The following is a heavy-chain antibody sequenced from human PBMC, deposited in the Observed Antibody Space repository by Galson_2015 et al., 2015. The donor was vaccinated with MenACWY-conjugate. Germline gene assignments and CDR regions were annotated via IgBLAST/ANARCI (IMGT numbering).Heavy chain of an antibody. D-gene: IGHD6-13*01. CDR2: ISGSGGST. CDR1: GFTFSSYA. Sequence: SLRLSCAAPGFTFSSYAMSWVRQAPGKGPEWVSSISGSGGSTYYADSVKGRFTISRENSKNMVYLQINSLRAEDTAVYYCAKDQGSSWYGNWIEPWGQGTLVTVSS. V-gene: IGHV3-23*01. CDR3: AKDQGSSWYGNWIEP. J-gene: IGHJ5*02.